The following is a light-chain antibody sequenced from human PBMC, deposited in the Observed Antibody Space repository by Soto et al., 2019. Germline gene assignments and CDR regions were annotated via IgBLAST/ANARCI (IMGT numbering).Light chain of an antibody. J-gene: IGKJ2*01. V-gene: IGKV1-27*01. Sequence: DIQMTQSPSSLSASVGDRVTITCRASQDISNYLAWYQQKPGEVPKLLIYAASTLQKGVQSRFSGGGSGTLFTLTISSLQPDDVATYSCQKYNSAPKTFGRGTSLEIK. CDR2: AAS. CDR3: QKYNSAPKT. CDR1: QDISNY.